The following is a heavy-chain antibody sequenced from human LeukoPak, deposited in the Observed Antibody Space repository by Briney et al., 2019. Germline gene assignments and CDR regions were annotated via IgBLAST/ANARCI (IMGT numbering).Heavy chain of an antibody. CDR2: MNTNGANT. CDR3: ARAFSSGYDSYAAFDL. CDR1: GNTFTTYD. J-gene: IGHJ3*01. D-gene: IGHD5-12*01. V-gene: IGHV1-8*01. Sequence: ASVKVSCKASGNTFTTYDINWVRQATGQGLEWMGWMNTNGANTVYAQKFQGRVTITRNTSITTAYMELGSLRSEDTAVYYCARAFSSGYDSYAAFDLWGQGTMVTVSS.